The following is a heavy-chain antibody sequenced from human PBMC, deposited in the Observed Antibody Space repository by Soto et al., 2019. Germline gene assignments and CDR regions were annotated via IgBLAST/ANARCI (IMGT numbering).Heavy chain of an antibody. Sequence: QVQLEQSGTEVKKPGASVQVSCKASGYMFTGYNMHWVRQAPGQGLEWMGWINPNSGGTNYAQKFQGRVTMTRHLPSSTAYMELSRLRSDDTAVYYCARDVTMVRGARVYGMDVW. D-gene: IGHD3-10*01. J-gene: IGHJ6*01. CDR2: INPNSGGT. CDR1: GYMFTGYN. V-gene: IGHV1-2*02. CDR3: ARDVTMVRGARVYGMDV.